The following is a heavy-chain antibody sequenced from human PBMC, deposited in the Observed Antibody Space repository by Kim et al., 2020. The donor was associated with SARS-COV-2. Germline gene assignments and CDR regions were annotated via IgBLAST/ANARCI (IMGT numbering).Heavy chain of an antibody. CDR2: IKQDGSEK. Sequence: GGSLRLSCAASGFTFSSYWMSWVRQAPGKGLEWVANIKQDGSEKYYVDSVKGRFTISRDNAKNSLYLQMNSLRAEDTAVYYCARVWYSSSWYEVYFDYWGQGTLVTVSS. CDR1: GFTFSSYW. D-gene: IGHD6-13*01. J-gene: IGHJ4*02. CDR3: ARVWYSSSWYEVYFDY. V-gene: IGHV3-7*01.